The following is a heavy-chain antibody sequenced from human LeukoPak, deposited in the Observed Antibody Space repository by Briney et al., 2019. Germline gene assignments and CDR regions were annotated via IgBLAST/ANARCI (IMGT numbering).Heavy chain of an antibody. CDR1: GYTFTSYG. D-gene: IGHD2-21*02. V-gene: IGHV1-18*01. Sequence: SVKVSCKASGYTFTSYGISWVRQAPGQGLEWMGWISAYNGDTNYAQKLQGRVTMTTDTSTSTAYMELRSLRSDDTAVYYCARSISYRSGDPGHNWFDPWGQGTLVTVSS. J-gene: IGHJ5*02. CDR2: ISAYNGDT. CDR3: ARSISYRSGDPGHNWFDP.